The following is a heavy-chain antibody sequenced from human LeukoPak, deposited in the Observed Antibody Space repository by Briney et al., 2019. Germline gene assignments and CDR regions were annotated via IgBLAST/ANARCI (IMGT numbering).Heavy chain of an antibody. V-gene: IGHV4-34*01. D-gene: IGHD4-23*01. CDR1: GGSFSGYY. Sequence: SETLSLTCAVYGGSFSGYYWSWIRQPPGKGLEWIGEINHSGSTNYNPSLKSRVTISVDTSKNQFSLKLSSVTAADTAVYYCARVGGDYGGDFDYWGQGTLVTVSS. CDR3: ARVGGDYGGDFDY. CDR2: INHSGST. J-gene: IGHJ4*02.